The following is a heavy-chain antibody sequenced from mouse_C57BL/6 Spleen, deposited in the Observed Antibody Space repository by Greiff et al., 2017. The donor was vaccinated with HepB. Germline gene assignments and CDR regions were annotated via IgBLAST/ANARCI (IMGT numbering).Heavy chain of an antibody. CDR1: GYSFTGYY. CDR3: ARRDYGRSFDY. D-gene: IGHD1-1*01. V-gene: IGHV1-42*01. CDR2: INPSTGGT. J-gene: IGHJ2*01. Sequence: VQLQQSGPELVKPGASVKISCKASGYSFTGYYMNWVKQSPEKSLEWIGEINPSTGGTTYNQKFKAKATLTVDKSSSTAYMQLKSLTSEDSAVYYGARRDYGRSFDYWGQGTTLTVSS.